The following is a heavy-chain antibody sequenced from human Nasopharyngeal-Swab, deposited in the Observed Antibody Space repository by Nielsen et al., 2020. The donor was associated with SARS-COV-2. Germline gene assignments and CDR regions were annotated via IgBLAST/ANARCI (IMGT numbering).Heavy chain of an antibody. CDR1: GYSLNELS. CDR2: INPNSGGT. Sequence: ASVKVSCKVSGYSLNELSMYWVRQAPGQGLEWMGWINPNSGGTNYAQKFQGRVTMTRDTSISTAYMELSRLRSDDTAVYYCARDYYDSSGYYWGHHDAFDIWGQGTMVTVSS. J-gene: IGHJ3*02. CDR3: ARDYYDSSGYYWGHHDAFDI. V-gene: IGHV1-2*02. D-gene: IGHD3-22*01.